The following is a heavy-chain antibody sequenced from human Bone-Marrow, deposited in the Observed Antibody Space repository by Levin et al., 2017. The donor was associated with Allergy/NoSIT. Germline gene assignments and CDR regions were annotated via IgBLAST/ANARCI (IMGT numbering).Heavy chain of an antibody. V-gene: IGHV4-4*02. J-gene: IGHJ4*02. CDR3: ATRPSVLLWLGEVSHFDY. CDR1: GGSINSTNW. D-gene: IGHD3-10*01. Sequence: ASETLSLTCAVSGGSINSTNWWSWVRQPPGKGLEWIGVIYHSGGTNYSPSLKSRFTISVDRSKNHFSLNLRSVTAADTALYYCATRPSVLLWLGEVSHFDYWGQGILVTVSS. CDR2: IYHSGGT.